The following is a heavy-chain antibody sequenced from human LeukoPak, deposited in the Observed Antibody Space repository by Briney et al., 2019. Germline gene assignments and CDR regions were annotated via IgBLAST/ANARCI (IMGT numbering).Heavy chain of an antibody. CDR3: ARSGTPYYTAMDWFDP. V-gene: IGHV1-69*13. Sequence: GASVKVSCKASGGTFSSYAISWVRQAPGQGLEWMGGVIPIFGTANYAQKFQGRVTITADESTSTAYMELSSLRSEDTAVYYCARSGTPYYTAMDWFDPWGQGTLVTVSS. CDR2: VIPIFGTA. CDR1: GGTFSSYA. D-gene: IGHD5-18*01. J-gene: IGHJ5*02.